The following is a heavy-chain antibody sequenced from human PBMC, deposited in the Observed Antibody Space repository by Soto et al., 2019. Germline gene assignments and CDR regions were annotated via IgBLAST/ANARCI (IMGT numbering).Heavy chain of an antibody. CDR2: ISSSSSYI. Sequence: GESLKISCAASGFTFSSYSMNWVRQAPGKGLEWVSSISSSSSYIYYADSVKGRFTISRDNAKNSLYLQMNSLRAEDTAVYYCASLIPYYYDSSGYWFYYWGQGTLVTVSS. J-gene: IGHJ4*02. CDR3: ASLIPYYYDSSGYWFYY. D-gene: IGHD3-22*01. V-gene: IGHV3-21*01. CDR1: GFTFSSYS.